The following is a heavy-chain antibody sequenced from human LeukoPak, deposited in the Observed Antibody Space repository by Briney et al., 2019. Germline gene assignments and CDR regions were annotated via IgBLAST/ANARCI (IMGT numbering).Heavy chain of an antibody. D-gene: IGHD1-26*01. CDR3: ARDLYSELLSSDY. CDR2: IYYSGST. V-gene: IGHV4-59*01. Sequence: SETLSLTCTVSGGSISSYYWSWIRQPPGKGLEWIGYIYYSGSTNYNPSLKSRVTISVDTSKNQFSLKLSSVTAADTAVYYCARDLYSELLSSDYWGQGTLVTVSS. J-gene: IGHJ4*02. CDR1: GGSISSYY.